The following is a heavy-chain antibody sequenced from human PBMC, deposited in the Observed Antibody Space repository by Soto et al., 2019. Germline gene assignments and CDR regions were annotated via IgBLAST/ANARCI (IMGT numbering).Heavy chain of an antibody. V-gene: IGHV3-30*18. D-gene: IGHD2-2*01. CDR1: GFTFSSYG. J-gene: IGHJ6*02. CDR2: ISYDGSNK. CDR3: AKGPAIVLVPAAMNYYYGMDV. Sequence: QVQLVESGGGVVQPGRSLRLSCAASGFTFSSYGMHWVRQAPGKGLEWVAVISYDGSNKYYADSVKGRFTISRDNSKNTLYRQMTSLRAEDTAVYYCAKGPAIVLVPAAMNYYYGMDVWGQGTTVTVSS.